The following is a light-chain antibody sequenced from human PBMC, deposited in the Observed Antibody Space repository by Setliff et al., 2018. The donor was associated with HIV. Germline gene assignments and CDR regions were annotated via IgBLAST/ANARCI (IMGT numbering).Light chain of an antibody. CDR1: SRDVGDYNY. Sequence: QSALTQPRSVSGSPGQSVTISCTGTSRDVGDYNYVSWYQQYPGKAPKLSIYDVYKRPSGVPERLSGSKSCNTASLTISGLQAEDEADYYCCSYAGSRAWVFGTGTNVTVL. CDR2: DVY. V-gene: IGLV2-11*01. J-gene: IGLJ1*01. CDR3: CSYAGSRAWV.